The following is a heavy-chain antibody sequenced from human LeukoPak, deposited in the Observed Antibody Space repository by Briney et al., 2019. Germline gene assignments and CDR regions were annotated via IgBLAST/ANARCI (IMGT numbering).Heavy chain of an antibody. CDR1: GFTFSSYA. Sequence: GGSLRLSCAASGFTFSSYAMSWVRQAPGKGLEWVSAISGSGGSTYYADTVKGRFTISRDNSKNTLYLQMNSLRAEDTAVYYCANNLGYYYGSGSYPDYWGQGTLVTVSS. D-gene: IGHD3-10*01. J-gene: IGHJ4*02. CDR2: ISGSGGST. V-gene: IGHV3-23*01. CDR3: ANNLGYYYGSGSYPDY.